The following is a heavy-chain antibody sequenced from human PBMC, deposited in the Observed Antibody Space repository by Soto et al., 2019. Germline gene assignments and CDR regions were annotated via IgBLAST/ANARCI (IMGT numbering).Heavy chain of an antibody. CDR1: GGTFSNYG. J-gene: IGHJ6*02. V-gene: IGHV1-69*01. D-gene: IGHD3-9*01. CDR2: IIPIFGTA. Sequence: QVQLVQSGAEVKKPGSSVKVSCKASGGTFSNYGISWVRQAPGQGLEWMGGIIPIFGTANYAQRFQGRLTITADESTSTAYMELSSLRSEDTAVYYCARDIAPVILIGYSKHYYYYGMDVWGQGTTVTVSS. CDR3: ARDIAPVILIGYSKHYYYYGMDV.